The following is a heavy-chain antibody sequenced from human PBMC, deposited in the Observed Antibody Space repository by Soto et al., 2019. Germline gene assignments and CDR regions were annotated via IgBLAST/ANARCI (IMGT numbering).Heavy chain of an antibody. Sequence: PGGSLRLSCAASGFTFSSYGMNWVRQAPGKGLEWVAVLWYDGSNENYADSVKGRFTISRDNSKNTLYLQMNSLRAEDTAVYYCARSSLEWLLLFDFRGQGTLVTVSS. D-gene: IGHD3-3*01. CDR1: GFTFSSYG. J-gene: IGHJ4*02. CDR3: ARSSLEWLLLFDF. V-gene: IGHV3-33*01. CDR2: LWYDGSNE.